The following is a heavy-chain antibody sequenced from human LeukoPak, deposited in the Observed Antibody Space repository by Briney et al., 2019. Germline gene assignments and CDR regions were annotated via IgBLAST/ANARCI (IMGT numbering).Heavy chain of an antibody. CDR2: ISTSGRAI. CDR3: ARDSPGYGANAQ. CDR1: GFTFSDYY. J-gene: IGHJ4*02. V-gene: IGHV3-11*04. D-gene: IGHD4/OR15-4a*01. Sequence: GGSLRLSCAVSGFTFSDYYMGWIPTGPGKGRGWVSYISTSGRAIDYADSVRGLFTTSRDNAKNSLYLQMNSLRVEDTAVYYCARDSPGYGANAQGGRGTLVTVYS.